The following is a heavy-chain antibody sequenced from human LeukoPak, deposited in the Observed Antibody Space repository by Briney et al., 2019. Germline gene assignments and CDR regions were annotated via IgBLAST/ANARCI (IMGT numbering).Heavy chain of an antibody. CDR2: IIPIFGRA. Sequence: SVKVSCKASGGTFISYAISWVRQAPGQGVEWRGGIIPIFGRANYAQKFQGRVTITTDEYKRKAYMELSSLRSEDTAVYYCARGEDQLSWFDPWGQGTLVTVSS. V-gene: IGHV1-69*05. D-gene: IGHD2-2*01. J-gene: IGHJ5*02. CDR3: ARGEDQLSWFDP. CDR1: GGTFISYA.